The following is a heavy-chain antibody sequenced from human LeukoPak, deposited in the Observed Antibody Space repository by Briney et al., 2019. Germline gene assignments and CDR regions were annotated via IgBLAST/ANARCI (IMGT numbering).Heavy chain of an antibody. V-gene: IGHV1-69*01. Sequence: GSSVKVSCKASGGTFSSYAISWVRQAPGQRLEWMGGIIPIFGTANYAQKFQGRVTITADESTSTAYMELSSLRSEDTAVYYCARGREWWSYYFDYWGQGTLVTVSS. CDR2: IIPIFGTA. CDR1: GGTFSSYA. CDR3: ARGREWWSYYFDY. D-gene: IGHD2-15*01. J-gene: IGHJ4*02.